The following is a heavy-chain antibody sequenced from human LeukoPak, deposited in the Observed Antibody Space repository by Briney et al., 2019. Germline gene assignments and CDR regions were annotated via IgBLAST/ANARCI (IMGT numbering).Heavy chain of an antibody. D-gene: IGHD5-18*01. Sequence: TGGSLRLSCAASGFTVSSNYMSWVRQAPGKGLEWVSAISGSGGTAYYADSVKGRFTISRDNSKNTLYLQMNSLRAEDTAVYYCAKDQWENVDTAMVDYWGQGTLVTVSS. J-gene: IGHJ4*02. CDR1: GFTVSSNY. CDR3: AKDQWENVDTAMVDY. V-gene: IGHV3-23*01. CDR2: ISGSGGTA.